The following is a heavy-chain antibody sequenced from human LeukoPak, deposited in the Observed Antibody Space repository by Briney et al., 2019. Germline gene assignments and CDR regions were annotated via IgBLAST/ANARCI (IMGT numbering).Heavy chain of an antibody. J-gene: IGHJ5*02. CDR3: ARAPPSCGDFPRSWFDP. CDR1: GYTFTGYY. V-gene: IGHV1-2*04. CDR2: INPNSGGT. D-gene: IGHD4-17*01. Sequence: ASVKVSCKASGYTFTGYYMHWVRQAPGQGLEWMGWINPNSGGTNYAQKFQGWVTMTRDTSISTAYMELSRLRSDDTAVYYCARAPPSCGDFPRSWFDPWGQGTLVTVSS.